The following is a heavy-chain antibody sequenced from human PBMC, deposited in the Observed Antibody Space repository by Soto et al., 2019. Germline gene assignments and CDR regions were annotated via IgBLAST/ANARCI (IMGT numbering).Heavy chain of an antibody. CDR1: GYTFTSYG. J-gene: IGHJ6*02. CDR2: ISAYNGNT. V-gene: IGHV1-18*01. D-gene: IGHD1-26*01. CDR3: ARDLGELLYYYGMDV. Sequence: ASVKVSCKASGYTFTSYGISWVRQAPGQGLEWMGWISAYNGNTNYAQKLQGRVTMTTDTSTSTAYMELRSLRSDDTAVYYCARDLGELLYYYGMDVWGQGTTVTVSS.